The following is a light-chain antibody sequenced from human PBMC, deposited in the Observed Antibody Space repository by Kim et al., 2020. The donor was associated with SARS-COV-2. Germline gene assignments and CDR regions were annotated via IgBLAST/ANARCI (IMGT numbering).Light chain of an antibody. V-gene: IGKV3D-15*01. CDR1: QDIRNN. Sequence: EIVMTQSPVILSVSPGERATLSCRASQDIRNNLAWYQQKPGQPPSLLIYDASTRATGIPARFSGSGSGTEFSLTIDSLQSEDSAVYFCQQYNEWPPWTFGQGTKLEIK. CDR2: DAS. J-gene: IGKJ1*01. CDR3: QQYNEWPPWT.